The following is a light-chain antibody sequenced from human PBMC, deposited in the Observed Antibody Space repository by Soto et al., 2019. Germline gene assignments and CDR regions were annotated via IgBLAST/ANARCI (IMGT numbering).Light chain of an antibody. CDR3: QQYNTHSPYT. V-gene: IGKV1-5*03. J-gene: IGKJ2*01. CDR1: QSVTTW. Sequence: DIQMTQSPSTLSASVGDRVTITCRASQSVTTWLAWYQQKAGKAPKVLLYKASNLQSGVPSRFSGSGSGTEFTLTISSLQPDDFATYFYQQYNTHSPYTFGQGTKLDIK. CDR2: KAS.